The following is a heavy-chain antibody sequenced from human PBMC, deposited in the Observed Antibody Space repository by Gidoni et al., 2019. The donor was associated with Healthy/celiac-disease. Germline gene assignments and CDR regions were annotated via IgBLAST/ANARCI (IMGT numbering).Heavy chain of an antibody. D-gene: IGHD6-25*01. J-gene: IGHJ4*02. V-gene: IGHV3-23*01. CDR3: AKGWGIAAD. CDR2: IVGSVGST. Sequence: EVQLLESGGGVVQPGGAMRLSGAASGFTFSSYAMSWVRQAPGKGLEGVSAIVGSVGSTYYADSVKGRFTISRDNSKNTLYLQMNSLRAEDTAVYYCAKGWGIAADWGQGTLVTVSS. CDR1: GFTFSSYA.